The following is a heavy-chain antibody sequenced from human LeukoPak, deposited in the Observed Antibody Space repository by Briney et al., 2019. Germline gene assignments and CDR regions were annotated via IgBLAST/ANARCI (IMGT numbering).Heavy chain of an antibody. Sequence: WASVNVACKASGGTFSSYAISWVRQAPGQGLEWMGGIIPIFGTANYAQKFQGRVTITADKSTSTAYMELSSLRSEDTAVYYCARGYSYGYYFDYWGQGTLVTVSS. D-gene: IGHD5-18*01. J-gene: IGHJ4*02. V-gene: IGHV1-69*06. CDR1: GGTFSSYA. CDR3: ARGYSYGYYFDY. CDR2: IIPIFGTA.